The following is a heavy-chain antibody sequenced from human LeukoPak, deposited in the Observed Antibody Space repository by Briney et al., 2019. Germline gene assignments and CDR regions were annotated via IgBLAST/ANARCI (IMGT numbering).Heavy chain of an antibody. CDR3: TRAGYSSGFDS. J-gene: IGHJ5*01. Sequence: PGGSLRLSCAASGFTVSRNYMSWVRQAPGKGLVWVSRINSDGYSITYADAAKGRFTLFRDNDKKTLYLQMNSLIAEDTAVYFCTRAGYSSGFDSWGQGTLVTVSS. V-gene: IGHV3-74*03. CDR1: GFTVSRNY. D-gene: IGHD6-19*01. CDR2: INSDGYSI.